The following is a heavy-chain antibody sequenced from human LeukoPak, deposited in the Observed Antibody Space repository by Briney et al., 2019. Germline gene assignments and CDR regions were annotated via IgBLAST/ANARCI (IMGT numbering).Heavy chain of an antibody. J-gene: IGHJ4*02. CDR2: ISSSSSYI. CDR3: ARDDF. V-gene: IGHV3-21*01. CDR1: GFTFCSYW. Sequence: GGSLRLSCAASGFTFCSYWMSSVPQAPGKGLEWVSSISSSSSYIYYADSVKGRFTISRDNAKNSLYLQMNSLRAEDTAVYYCARDDFWGQGTLVTVSS.